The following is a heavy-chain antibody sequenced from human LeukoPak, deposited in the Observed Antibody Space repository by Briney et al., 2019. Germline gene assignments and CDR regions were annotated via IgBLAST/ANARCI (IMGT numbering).Heavy chain of an antibody. CDR3: GSSTVHYYNHGMDV. CDR1: GFIVSSKY. D-gene: IGHD2-21*02. CDR2: VYSNDDT. J-gene: IGHJ6*01. V-gene: IGHV3-53*01. Sequence: GSLRLSCAASGFIVSSKYMNWVRQAPGKGLEWVSAVYSNDDTYYADSVKGRFTISRDNSKNTLYLQMNSLRAEDTAVYYCGSSTVHYYNHGMDVWGQGATVTVSS.